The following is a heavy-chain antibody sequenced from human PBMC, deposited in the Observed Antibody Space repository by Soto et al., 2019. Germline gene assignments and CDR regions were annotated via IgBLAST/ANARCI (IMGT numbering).Heavy chain of an antibody. CDR3: GKDIRDYYYGLDV. J-gene: IGHJ6*02. CDR1: GFTFDDYA. CDR2: ISWSSSST. V-gene: IGHV3-9*01. D-gene: IGHD3-3*02. Sequence: EVQLVESGGDLVQPGRSLRLSCAASGFTFDDYAMHWVRQAPGKGLEWVSGISWSSSSTDYADSVKSRFTISRDNAKNYLSLQMSSPRAEDAAVYYCGKDIRDYYYGLDVWGHGTTVIVSS.